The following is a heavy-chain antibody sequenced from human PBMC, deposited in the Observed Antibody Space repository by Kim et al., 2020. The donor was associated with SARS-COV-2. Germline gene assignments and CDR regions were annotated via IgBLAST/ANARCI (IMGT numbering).Heavy chain of an antibody. CDR3: ARSYLWGNWFDP. CDR1: GFTFSSYW. CDR2: IKSDGSNT. Sequence: GGSLRLSCAASGFTFSSYWMHWVRQAPGKGLVWVSYIKSDGSNTNYADSVKGRVTISRDNAKNTLYLQMNSLRVEDTAVYFCARSYLWGNWFDPWGQGTL. V-gene: IGHV3-74*01. J-gene: IGHJ5*02. D-gene: IGHD2-21*01.